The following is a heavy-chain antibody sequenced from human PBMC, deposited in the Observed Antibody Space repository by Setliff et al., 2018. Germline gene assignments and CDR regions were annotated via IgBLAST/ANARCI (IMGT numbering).Heavy chain of an antibody. V-gene: IGHV1-46*03. D-gene: IGHD3-3*01. CDR3: ARDRFYNSWSGTSITAPHDAFDI. CDR1: GYTLSTHY. Sequence: ASVKVSCKASGYTLSTHYMHWVRQAPGQGLEWMGLINPSGESTVYAEKFQGRVTMTSDTSTNTVYLEVSSLRSEDTAVYFCARDRFYNSWSGTSITAPHDAFDIWGQGTMVTVSS. CDR2: INPSGEST. J-gene: IGHJ3*02.